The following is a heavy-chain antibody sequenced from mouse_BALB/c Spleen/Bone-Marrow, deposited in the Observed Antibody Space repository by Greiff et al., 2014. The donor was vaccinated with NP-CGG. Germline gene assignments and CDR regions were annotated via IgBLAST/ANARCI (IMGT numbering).Heavy chain of an antibody. CDR1: GFTFSSYG. Sequence: VQLKESGGGLVKPGGSLKLSCAASGFTFSSYGMSWVRQTPEKRLERVATISGGGSYTYFSDSVKGRFTISRDNAKNNLNLQMSSLRSEDTALYYCARSFGSSYWYFDVWGAGTTVTVSS. CDR2: ISGGGSYT. CDR3: ARSFGSSYWYFDV. V-gene: IGHV5-9-2*01. J-gene: IGHJ1*01. D-gene: IGHD1-1*01.